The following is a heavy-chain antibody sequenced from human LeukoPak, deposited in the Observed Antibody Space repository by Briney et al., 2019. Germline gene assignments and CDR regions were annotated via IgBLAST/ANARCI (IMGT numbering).Heavy chain of an antibody. CDR1: GDTFTSYG. J-gene: IGHJ4*02. V-gene: IGHV1-18*01. D-gene: IGHD3-22*01. CDR2: ISAYNGNT. CDR3: ARVPYYDGSGYYFDY. Sequence: ASVKVSCKASGDTFTSYGISWVRQAPGQGLEWMGWISAYNGNTNYAQKLEGRVTMTTDTSTSTAYMELRSLRSDDTAVYYCARVPYYDGSGYYFDYWGQGTLVTVSS.